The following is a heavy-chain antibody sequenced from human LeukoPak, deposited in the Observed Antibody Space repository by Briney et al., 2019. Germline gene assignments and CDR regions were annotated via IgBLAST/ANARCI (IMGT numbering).Heavy chain of an antibody. D-gene: IGHD6-13*01. Sequence: PSETLSLTCIVSGGSISSGTYYWGWIRQPPGKGLEWIGSIYYSGSTYYNPSLKSRVTISVDTSKNQFPLKLSSVTAADTAVYYCARKRSQLGFRYWGQGTLVTVSP. CDR1: GGSISSGTYY. J-gene: IGHJ4*02. V-gene: IGHV4-39*01. CDR2: IYYSGST. CDR3: ARKRSQLGFRY.